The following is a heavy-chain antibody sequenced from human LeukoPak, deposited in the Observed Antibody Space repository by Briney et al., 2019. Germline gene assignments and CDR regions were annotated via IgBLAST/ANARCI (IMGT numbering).Heavy chain of an antibody. V-gene: IGHV4-4*07. CDR1: GGSISSYY. CDR3: ARDYTPSYYYYGMDV. J-gene: IGHJ6*02. D-gene: IGHD2-15*01. Sequence: SETLSLTCTVSGGSISSYYWSWIRQPPGKGLEWIGRIYTSGSTNYNPSLKSRVTMSVDTSKNQFSLKLSSVTAADTAVYYCARDYTPSYYYYGMDVWGQGTTVTVSS. CDR2: IYTSGST.